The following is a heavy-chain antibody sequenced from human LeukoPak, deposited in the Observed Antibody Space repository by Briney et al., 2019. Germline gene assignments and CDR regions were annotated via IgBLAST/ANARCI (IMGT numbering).Heavy chain of an antibody. CDR2: IYTSGST. J-gene: IGHJ5*02. V-gene: IGHV4-4*07. CDR3: AREGDILTGYIWFDP. Sequence: PSETLSLTCTVSGGSISSYYWSWIRQPAGKGLEWIGRIYTSGSTNYNPSLKSRVTMSVDTSKNQFSLKLSSVTAADTAVYYCAREGDILTGYIWFDPWGQGTLVTVSS. CDR1: GGSISSYY. D-gene: IGHD3-9*01.